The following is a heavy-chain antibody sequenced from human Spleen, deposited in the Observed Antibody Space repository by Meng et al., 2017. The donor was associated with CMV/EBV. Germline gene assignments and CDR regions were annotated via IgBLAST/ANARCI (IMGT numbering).Heavy chain of an antibody. J-gene: IGHJ5*02. CDR1: GDSVSSGTDY. CDR2: INHSGST. CDR3: ARKDYSNYGGLLKLANWFDP. Sequence: SETLSLTCTVSGDSVSSGTDYWTWIRQPPGKGLEWIGEINHSGSTNYNPSLKSRVTISVDTSKNQFSLKLSSVTAADTAVYYCARKDYSNYGGLLKLANWFDPWGQGTLVTVSS. V-gene: IGHV4-61*01. D-gene: IGHD4-11*01.